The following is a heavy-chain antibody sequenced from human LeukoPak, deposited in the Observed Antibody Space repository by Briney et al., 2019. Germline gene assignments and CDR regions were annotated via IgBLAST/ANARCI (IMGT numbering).Heavy chain of an antibody. CDR2: ISGSGGST. Sequence: WGSLRLSCAASGFTFSSYVMSWVRQAPGKGLEWVSAISGSGGSTYYADSVKGRFTISRDNSKNTLYLQMNSLRAEDTAVYYCAKDWRRGYSYGFDYWGQGTLVTVSS. J-gene: IGHJ4*02. CDR3: AKDWRRGYSYGFDY. V-gene: IGHV3-23*01. CDR1: GFTFSSYV. D-gene: IGHD5-18*01.